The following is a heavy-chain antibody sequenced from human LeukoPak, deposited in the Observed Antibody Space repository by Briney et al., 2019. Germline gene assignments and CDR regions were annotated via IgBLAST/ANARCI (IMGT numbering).Heavy chain of an antibody. CDR3: ASYRRAFDT. V-gene: IGHV3-53*01. CDR2: IHGAGDT. CDR1: GFTVSSNS. Sequence: GGSLRLSCAASGFTVSSNSMTWVRQAPGKGLEWVSSIHGAGDTQYADSVKGRFTVSRDNSKNTVYLQMDTLRVEDTAMYYCASYRRAFDTWGLGTMVTVSS. D-gene: IGHD1-26*01. J-gene: IGHJ3*02.